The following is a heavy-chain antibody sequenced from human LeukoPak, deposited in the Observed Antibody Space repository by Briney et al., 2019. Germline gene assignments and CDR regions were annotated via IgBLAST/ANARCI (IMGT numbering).Heavy chain of an antibody. D-gene: IGHD4-11*01. CDR1: GGSISSYY. V-gene: IGHV4-59*01. CDR3: ARGRMSSSTWHSTYYYYFYMDV. Sequence: SETLSLTCTVSGGSISSYYWSWIRQPAGKGLEWIGYIDHTGSTNYNPSLNSRVTISRDTSKSHFSLKLSSVTAADTAVYFCARGRMSSSTWHSTYYYYFYMDVWGKGTTVTVSS. J-gene: IGHJ6*03. CDR2: IDHTGST.